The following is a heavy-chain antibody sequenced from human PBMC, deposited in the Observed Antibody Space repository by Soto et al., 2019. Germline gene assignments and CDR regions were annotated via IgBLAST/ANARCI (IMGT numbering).Heavy chain of an antibody. V-gene: IGHV1-2*02. CDR1: GYTFTGHY. J-gene: IGHJ4*02. CDR2: IGPESGAT. CDR3: GRGRSGQIVVFY. Sequence: ASVKVSCKASGYTFTGHYIHWVRQAPEQGPEWMGEIGPESGATRYAQKFQGRVTMTRDMSITTVYMELNNLSPDDTAVYYCGRGRSGQIVVFYWGQGTPVTVPQ. D-gene: IGHD5-12*01.